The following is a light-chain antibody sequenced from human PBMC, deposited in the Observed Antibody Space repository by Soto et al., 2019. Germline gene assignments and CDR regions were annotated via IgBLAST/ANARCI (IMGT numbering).Light chain of an antibody. CDR1: QSVGRN. V-gene: IGKV3-11*01. CDR3: QQRSNWPIT. J-gene: IGKJ5*01. CDR2: DAS. Sequence: EIVLTQSPGALSLSPGERATLSCRASQSVGRNLAWYQQKPGQAPRLLIYDASNRATGIPARFSGSGSGTDFTLTISSLEPEDFAVYYCQQRSNWPITFGQGTRLEIK.